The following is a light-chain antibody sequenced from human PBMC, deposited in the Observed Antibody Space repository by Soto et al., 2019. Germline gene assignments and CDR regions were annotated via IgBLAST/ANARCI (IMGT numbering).Light chain of an antibody. V-gene: IGKV1-5*03. J-gene: IGKJ1*01. Sequence: DIQMTQSPSTLYASVGDRVTITCRASQSIDSGLAWYQQKPGKAPKLLIYKASTLESGVPLRFSGSGSGTEFTLTITSLQPDDFATYYCQQYHFFWTFGQGTRVEIK. CDR1: QSIDSG. CDR2: KAS. CDR3: QQYHFFWT.